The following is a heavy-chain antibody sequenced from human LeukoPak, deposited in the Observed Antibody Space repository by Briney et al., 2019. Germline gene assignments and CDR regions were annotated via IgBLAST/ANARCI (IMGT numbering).Heavy chain of an antibody. Sequence: GASVKVSCKASGYTFTSYGISWVRQAPGQGREWMGWISAYNGNTNYAQKLQGRVTMTTDTSTSTAYMELRSLRSDDTAVYYCARTMNYDILTGHLDYWGQGTLVTVSS. D-gene: IGHD3-9*01. CDR2: ISAYNGNT. CDR1: GYTFTSYG. J-gene: IGHJ4*02. CDR3: ARTMNYDILTGHLDY. V-gene: IGHV1-18*01.